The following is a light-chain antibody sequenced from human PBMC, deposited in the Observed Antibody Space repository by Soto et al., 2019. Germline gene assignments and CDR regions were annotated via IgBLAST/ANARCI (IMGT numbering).Light chain of an antibody. CDR1: ERISNY. CDR3: QQSYNTPRT. CDR2: SSS. J-gene: IGKJ1*01. V-gene: IGKV1-39*01. Sequence: DIQLTQSPSSLSASVGDRVTITCRASERISNYLNWYQQKPGTAPKLLIWSSSTLPSGVPSRFSGSGSGTDFTLSISGLQPEDFAVDYCQQSYNTPRTFGQGTKVEVK.